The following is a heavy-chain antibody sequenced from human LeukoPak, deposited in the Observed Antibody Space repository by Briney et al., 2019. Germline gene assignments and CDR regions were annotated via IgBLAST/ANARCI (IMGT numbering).Heavy chain of an antibody. V-gene: IGHV1-69*13. CDR1: GGTFSSYA. D-gene: IGHD6-13*01. J-gene: IGHJ3*02. CDR2: IIPIFGTA. CDR3: ARDRHSSSSGDAFDI. Sequence: GASVKVSCTASGGTFSSYAISWVRQAPGQGLEWMGGIIPIFGTANYAQKFQGRVTITADEFTSTAYMELSSLRSEDTAVYYCARDRHSSSSGDAFDIWGQGTMVTVSS.